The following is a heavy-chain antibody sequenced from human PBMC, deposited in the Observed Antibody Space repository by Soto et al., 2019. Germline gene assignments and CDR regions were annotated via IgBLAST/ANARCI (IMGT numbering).Heavy chain of an antibody. CDR3: ARDGIVLVPAAAELNWFDP. J-gene: IGHJ5*02. D-gene: IGHD2-2*01. V-gene: IGHV3-48*01. Sequence: EVQLVESGGGLVQPGGSLRLSCAASGFTFSSYSMNWVRQAPGKGLEWVSYISSSSSTIYYADSVKGRFTISRDNAKNSLYLQMNSLRAEDTAVYYCARDGIVLVPAAAELNWFDPWGQGTLVTVSS. CDR1: GFTFSSYS. CDR2: ISSSSSTI.